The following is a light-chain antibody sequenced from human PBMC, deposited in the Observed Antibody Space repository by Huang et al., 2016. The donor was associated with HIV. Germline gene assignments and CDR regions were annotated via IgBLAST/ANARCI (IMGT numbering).Light chain of an antibody. CDR1: QSIRNRY. CDR3: QQYGSSSYT. V-gene: IGKV3D-20*01. Sequence: EIVLTQSPATLSLSPGERATPSCMATQSIRNRYLAWFQQKPGLAPRLLIYDASNRATGIPDRFSGGGSGTDVTLTISRLEPEDFAVYYCQQYGSSSYTFGQGTKLELK. J-gene: IGKJ2*01. CDR2: DAS.